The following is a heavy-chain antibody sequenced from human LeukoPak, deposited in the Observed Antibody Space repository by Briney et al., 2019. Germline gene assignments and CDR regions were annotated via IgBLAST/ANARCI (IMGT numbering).Heavy chain of an antibody. J-gene: IGHJ4*02. D-gene: IGHD6-6*01. CDR3: ARGGPISIAARLTERVFFDY. Sequence: GASVKVSCKASGGTFSRNAISWVRQAPGQGPEWMGRIIPILDIANYAQKFQGRVTITADKSTSTAYMELSSLRSGDTAVYYCARGGPISIAARLTERVFFDYWGQGTLVTVSS. CDR1: GGTFSRNA. V-gene: IGHV1-69*04. CDR2: IIPILDIA.